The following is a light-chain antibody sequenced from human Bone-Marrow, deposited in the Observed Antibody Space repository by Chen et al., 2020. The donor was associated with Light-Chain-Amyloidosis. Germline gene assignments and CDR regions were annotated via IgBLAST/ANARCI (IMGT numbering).Light chain of an antibody. CDR1: SGSIATNY. V-gene: IGLV6-57*01. CDR3: QSYQGSSQGV. CDR2: EDD. Sequence: FMLTQPHSVSESPGKTVIISCTRSSGSIATNYVQWYQQRPGSSPTTVIYEDDQRPSRVPDRFSGSIDRSSNSASLTISGLKTEDEADYYCQSYQGSSQGVFGGGTKLTVL. J-gene: IGLJ3*02.